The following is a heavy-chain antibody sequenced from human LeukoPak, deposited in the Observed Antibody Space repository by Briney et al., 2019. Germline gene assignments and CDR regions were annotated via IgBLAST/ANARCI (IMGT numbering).Heavy chain of an antibody. CDR1: GFDFSEHE. CDR2: IRNKNHGYTT. Sequence: GGSLRLSCAASGFDFSEHEMDWVRQAPGRGHEWLARIRNKNHGYTTEYAASVKGRFTISRDDSTNSLHLQMNSLKTDDTAVYYCVRPSQGYFQNWGQGTLVTVSS. J-gene: IGHJ1*01. CDR3: VRPSQGYFQN. V-gene: IGHV3-72*01.